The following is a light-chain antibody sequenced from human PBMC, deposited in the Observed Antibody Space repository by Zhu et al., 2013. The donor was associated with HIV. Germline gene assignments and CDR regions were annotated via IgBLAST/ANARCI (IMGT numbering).Light chain of an antibody. Sequence: DIVMTQSPDSLAVSLGERATVNCKSRQSVLDRSNNQNYLAWYQQKRGQPPKLLIYWASTRESGVPDRFSGSGSGTHFTLTVTSLQAEDVAVYYCQQYYTTPRTFGGGTKVEIK. CDR3: QQYYTTPRT. CDR1: QSVLDRSNNQNY. CDR2: WAS. V-gene: IGKV4-1*01. J-gene: IGKJ4*01.